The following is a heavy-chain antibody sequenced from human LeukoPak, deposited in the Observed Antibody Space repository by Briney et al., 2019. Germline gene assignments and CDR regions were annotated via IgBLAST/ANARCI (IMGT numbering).Heavy chain of an antibody. V-gene: IGHV1-2*02. CDR2: INPNSGGT. J-gene: IGHJ3*02. CDR3: ARDIHDYVWGSFTPGLDAFDI. CDR1: GYTFTGYY. Sequence: GASVKVSCKASGYTFTGYYMHWVRQAPGQGLEWMGWINPNSGGTNYAQKFQGRATMTRDTSISTAYMELSRLRSDDTAVYYCARDIHDYVWGSFTPGLDAFDIWGQGTMVTVSS. D-gene: IGHD3-16*01.